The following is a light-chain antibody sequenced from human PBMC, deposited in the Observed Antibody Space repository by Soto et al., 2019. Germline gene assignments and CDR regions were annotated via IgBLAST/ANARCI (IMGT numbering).Light chain of an antibody. V-gene: IGKV1-5*03. CDR3: QQYNSYSHT. CDR2: KAS. Sequence: DIQMTQSPSTLSASVGDRVTITCRASQSISSWLAWYQQKPGKAPKLLIYKASSLESGVPSRFSGSGSGTEFTLTISSLQPDDFATYDGQQYNSYSHTFSPGTKVDIK. CDR1: QSISSW. J-gene: IGKJ3*01.